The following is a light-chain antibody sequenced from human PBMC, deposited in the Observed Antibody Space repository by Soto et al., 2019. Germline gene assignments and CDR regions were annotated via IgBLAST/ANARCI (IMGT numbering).Light chain of an antibody. J-gene: IGKJ4*01. CDR1: QSIRSY. V-gene: IGKV1-39*01. CDR3: QQSYSTPLT. CDR2: AAS. Sequence: DLQMTQSPSSLSASVGDRVTITCRASQSIRSYLNWYQQKPGKAPKLLIYAASSLQSGIPSRFSGSGSETDFTLTISSLQPEDFATYFCQQSYSTPLTFGGGTKVEIK.